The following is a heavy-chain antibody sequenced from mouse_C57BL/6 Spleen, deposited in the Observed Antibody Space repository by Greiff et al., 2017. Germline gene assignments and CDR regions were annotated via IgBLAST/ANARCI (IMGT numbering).Heavy chain of an antibody. CDR3: ARSYYGSPFDY. D-gene: IGHD1-1*01. Sequence: VQLQQSGPELVKPGASVQMSCKASGYTFTDYNMHWVQQSHGKSLEWIGYIHPNNGGTSYNPKFKGKATLTVNKYSSTAYMELRSLTSEDSAVYYCARSYYGSPFDYWGQGTTLTVSS. V-gene: IGHV1-22*01. CDR1: GYTFTDYN. J-gene: IGHJ2*01. CDR2: IHPNNGGT.